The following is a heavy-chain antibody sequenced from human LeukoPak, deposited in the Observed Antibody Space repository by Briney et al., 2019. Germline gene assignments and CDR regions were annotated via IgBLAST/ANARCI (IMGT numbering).Heavy chain of an antibody. CDR2: IYTSGST. V-gene: IGHV4-4*07. CDR1: GGSISSYY. D-gene: IGHD3-22*01. J-gene: IGHJ5*02. Sequence: SETLSLTCTVSGGSISSYYWSWIRQPAGKGLEWIGRIYTSGSTNYDPSLKSRVTMSVDTSKNQFSLKLSSVTAADTAVYYCARDGHYYDSSAPTFGNWFDPWGQGTLVTVSS. CDR3: ARDGHYYDSSAPTFGNWFDP.